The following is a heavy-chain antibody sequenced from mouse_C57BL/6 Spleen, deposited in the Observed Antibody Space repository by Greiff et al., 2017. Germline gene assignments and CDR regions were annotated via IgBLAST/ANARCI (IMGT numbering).Heavy chain of an antibody. Sequence: QVQLQQSGAELVKPGASVKISCKASGYTFTDYSINWVKQRPGQGHEWIGKIGHGSGSTYYNAKFKGKATMTANKSSSTAYMQLSSLTSEDSAVYFYARERYSNYWFAYWGQGTLVTVSA. CDR1: GYTFTDYS. V-gene: IGHV1-77*01. CDR2: IGHGSGST. CDR3: ARERYSNYWFAY. J-gene: IGHJ3*01. D-gene: IGHD2-5*01.